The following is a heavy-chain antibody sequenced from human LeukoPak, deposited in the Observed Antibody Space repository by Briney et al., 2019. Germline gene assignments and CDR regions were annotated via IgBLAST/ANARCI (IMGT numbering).Heavy chain of an antibody. CDR2: FYGSSST. J-gene: IGHJ5*02. V-gene: IGHV4-38-2*01. Sequence: SETLSLTCVISGDSLKREDYWGVIRQVPEKGLEWVGTFYGSSSTAYSPLLRGRVTMSLYTANKQFSLTLTSVTAADTAVSYCPLGNNWNYCFVGQYNWFDTWGQGTLVTVSS. CDR1: GDSLKREDY. D-gene: IGHD1-7*01. CDR3: PLGNNWNYCFVGQYNWFDT.